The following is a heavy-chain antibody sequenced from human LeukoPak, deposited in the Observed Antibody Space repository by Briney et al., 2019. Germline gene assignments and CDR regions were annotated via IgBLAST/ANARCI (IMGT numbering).Heavy chain of an antibody. D-gene: IGHD3/OR15-3a*01. V-gene: IGHV3-7*01. CDR3: AREGLAVGYYYMDV. Sequence: GGSLRLSCAASGFTFNNYWMSWVRQAPGKGLEWVANIKPDGGEKYYADSVKGRFTISRDNAKISMYLQMDSLRADDTAVYYCAREGLAVGYYYMDVWGKGTTVTVSS. CDR1: GFTFNNYW. J-gene: IGHJ6*03. CDR2: IKPDGGEK.